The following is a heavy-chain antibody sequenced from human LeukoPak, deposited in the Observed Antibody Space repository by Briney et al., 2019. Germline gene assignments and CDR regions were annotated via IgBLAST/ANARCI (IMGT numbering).Heavy chain of an antibody. CDR3: ARDLTGYSYGRGFDY. D-gene: IGHD5-18*01. CDR2: ISYDGSNK. CDR1: GFTFSSYA. Sequence: HPGRSLRLSCAASGFTFSSYAMQWVRQAPGKGLEWVAVISYDGSNKYYADSVKGRFTISRDNSKNTLYLQMNSLRAEDTAVYYCARDLTGYSYGRGFDYWGQGTLVTVSS. V-gene: IGHV3-30-3*01. J-gene: IGHJ4*02.